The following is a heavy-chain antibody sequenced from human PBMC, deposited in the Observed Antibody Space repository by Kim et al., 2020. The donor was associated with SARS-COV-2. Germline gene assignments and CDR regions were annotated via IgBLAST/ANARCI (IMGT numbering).Heavy chain of an antibody. D-gene: IGHD3-3*01. Sequence: ASVKVSCKASGYTFTGYYMHWVRQAPGQGLEWMGWINPNSGGTNYAQKFQGRVTMTRDTSISTAYMELSRLRSDDTAVYYCARDVAITIFGGIYYYYGMDVWGQGTTVTVSS. J-gene: IGHJ6*02. CDR2: INPNSGGT. CDR3: ARDVAITIFGGIYYYYGMDV. CDR1: GYTFTGYY. V-gene: IGHV1-2*02.